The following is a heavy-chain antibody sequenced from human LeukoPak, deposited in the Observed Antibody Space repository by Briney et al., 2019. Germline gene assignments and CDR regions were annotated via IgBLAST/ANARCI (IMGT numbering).Heavy chain of an antibody. CDR2: IRFDGGNK. J-gene: IGHJ4*02. D-gene: IGHD2-2*01. CDR1: GFTFTNAW. CDR3: AKEARRLAHCSDTSCAPYGH. Sequence: PGGSLRLSCAASGFTFTNAWMSWVRQAPGKGLEWVTFIRFDGGNKYYADSAKGRFTVSRDNSKNTLYLQMNSLRVDDSAMYYCAKEARRLAHCSDTSCAPYGHWGQGTLVTVSS. V-gene: IGHV3-30*02.